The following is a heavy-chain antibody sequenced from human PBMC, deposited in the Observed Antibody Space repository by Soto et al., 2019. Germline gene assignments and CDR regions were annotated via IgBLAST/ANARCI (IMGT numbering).Heavy chain of an antibody. CDR1: GFTFSSYA. D-gene: IGHD6-13*01. CDR2: ISGSGNTS. J-gene: IGHJ4*02. V-gene: IGHV3-23*01. CDR3: AKDRGRTWYEDY. Sequence: EVQLLESGGGLVQPGGSLRLSCAASGFTFSSYAMTWVRQAPGKGLEWVSAISGSGNTSYYADSVKGRFTISRDSSKKMLYLQMNRLRPEATAVYYCAKDRGRTWYEDYWGQGTLVTVSS.